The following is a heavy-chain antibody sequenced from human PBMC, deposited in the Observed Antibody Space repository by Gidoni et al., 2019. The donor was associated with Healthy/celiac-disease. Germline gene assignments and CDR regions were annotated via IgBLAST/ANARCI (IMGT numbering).Heavy chain of an antibody. D-gene: IGHD6-19*01. Sequence: QVQLVESGGGVVQPGRSLRLSCAASGFTFSSYAMHWVRQAPGKGLEWVAVTSYDGSNKYYADSVKGRFTISRDNSKNTLYLQMNSLRAEDTAVYYCARDPVADLDYYYYGMDVWGQGTTVTVSS. J-gene: IGHJ6*02. CDR2: TSYDGSNK. V-gene: IGHV3-30-3*01. CDR1: GFTFSSYA. CDR3: ARDPVADLDYYYYGMDV.